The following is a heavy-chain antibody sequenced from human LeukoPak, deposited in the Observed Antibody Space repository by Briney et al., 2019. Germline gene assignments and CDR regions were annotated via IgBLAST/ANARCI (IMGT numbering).Heavy chain of an antibody. V-gene: IGHV3-30*18. CDR2: ISYDGSNK. CDR3: ANDSRTPSSETYYYGGAFDI. D-gene: IGHD3-10*01. J-gene: IGHJ3*02. Sequence: PGGSLRLSCAASGFTFSSYGMHWVRQAPGKGLEWVAVISYDGSNKYYADSVKGRFTVSRDNAKNTLYLQMNSLSTDDTAVYYCANDSRTPSSETYYYGGAFDIWAQGTMVTVSS. CDR1: GFTFSSYG.